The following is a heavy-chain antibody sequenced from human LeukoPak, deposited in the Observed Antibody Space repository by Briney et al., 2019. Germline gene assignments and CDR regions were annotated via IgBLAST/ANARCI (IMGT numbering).Heavy chain of an antibody. CDR2: IIPILGIA. J-gene: IGHJ4*02. CDR3: ARDGRGIAAAGTGAAFDY. CDR1: GDTFTSYA. Sequence: GASVKVSCKASGDTFTSYAISWVRQAPGQGLEWMGRIIPILGIANYAQKFQGRVTITADKSTSTAYMELSSLRSEDTAVYYCARDGRGIAAAGTGAAFDYWGQGTLVTVSS. V-gene: IGHV1-69*04. D-gene: IGHD6-13*01.